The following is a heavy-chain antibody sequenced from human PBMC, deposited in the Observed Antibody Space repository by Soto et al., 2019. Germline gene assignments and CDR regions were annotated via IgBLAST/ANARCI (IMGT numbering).Heavy chain of an antibody. CDR2: IRSKAYGGTT. CDR3: TREYNWNDVVDDY. Sequence: GGSLRLSCTASGFTFGDYAMSWFRQAPGKGLEWVGFIRSKAYGGTTEYAASVKGRFTISRGDSKSIAYLQMNSLKTEDTAVYYCTREYNWNDVVDDYWGQGTLVTVSS. CDR1: GFTFGDYA. J-gene: IGHJ4*02. V-gene: IGHV3-49*03. D-gene: IGHD1-20*01.